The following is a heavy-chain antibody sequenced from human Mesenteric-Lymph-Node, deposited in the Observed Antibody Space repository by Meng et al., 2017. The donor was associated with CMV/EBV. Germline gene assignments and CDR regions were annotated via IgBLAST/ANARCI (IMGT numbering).Heavy chain of an antibody. D-gene: IGHD6-13*01. Sequence: QITLKESGPKLAKPTQTLTPTCTFSGFSLSTSGVGVGWIRQPPGKALEWLALIYWDDDKRYSPSLKSRLTITKDTSKNQVVLTMTNMDPVDTATYYCAHSSGIAAAGPFYFDYWGQGTLVTVSS. J-gene: IGHJ4*02. CDR1: GFSLSTSGVG. CDR2: IYWDDDK. CDR3: AHSSGIAAAGPFYFDY. V-gene: IGHV2-5*02.